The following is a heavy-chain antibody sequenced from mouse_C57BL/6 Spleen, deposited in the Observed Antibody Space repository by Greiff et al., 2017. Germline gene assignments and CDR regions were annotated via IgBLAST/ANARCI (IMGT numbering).Heavy chain of an antibody. CDR1: GYAFSSSW. D-gene: IGHD2-4*01. Sequence: VQLQQSGPELVKPGASVKISCKASGYAFSSSWMNWVKQRPGKGLEWIGRIYPGDGDTNYNGKFTGKATLTADKSSSTAYMQLSSLTSEDSAVYFCALYDYDDGFSYWGQGTLVTVSA. J-gene: IGHJ3*01. V-gene: IGHV1-82*01. CDR3: ALYDYDDGFSY. CDR2: IYPGDGDT.